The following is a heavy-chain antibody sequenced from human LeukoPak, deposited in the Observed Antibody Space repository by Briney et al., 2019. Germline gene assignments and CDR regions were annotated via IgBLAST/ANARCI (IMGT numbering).Heavy chain of an antibody. CDR3: ARALNDYGDYVLVY. CDR2: ISAYNGNT. Sequence: ASVKVSCKASGYTFTCYGISWARQAPGQGLEWMGWISAYNGNTNYAQKLQGRVTMTTDTSTSTAYMELRSLRSDDTAVYYCARALNDYGDYVLVYWGQGTLVTVSS. D-gene: IGHD4-17*01. CDR1: GYTFTCYG. V-gene: IGHV1-18*01. J-gene: IGHJ4*02.